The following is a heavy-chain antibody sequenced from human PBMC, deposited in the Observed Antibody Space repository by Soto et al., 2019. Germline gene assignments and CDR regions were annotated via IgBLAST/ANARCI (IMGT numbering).Heavy chain of an antibody. Sequence: GGSLRPSCAASGFTFSSYAMSWVRQAPGKGLEWVSAISGSGGSTYYADSVKGRFTISRDNSKNTLYLQMNSLRAEDTAVYYCAKSQTANDAFDIWGQGTMVTVSS. V-gene: IGHV3-23*01. CDR1: GFTFSSYA. D-gene: IGHD6-25*01. J-gene: IGHJ3*02. CDR2: ISGSGGST. CDR3: AKSQTANDAFDI.